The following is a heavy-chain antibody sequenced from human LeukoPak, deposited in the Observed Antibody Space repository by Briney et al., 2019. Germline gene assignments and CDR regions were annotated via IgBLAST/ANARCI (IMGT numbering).Heavy chain of an antibody. Sequence: KPEASLKVSCKGLGYSFTSYWIGWVRQMPGKGLEWMGIFYPGDSDTRYSPSFQGQVTISADKSISTTYLQWRSLKASDTAMYYRASGRRGIFDYWGQGTQVTVSS. CDR2: FYPGDSDT. CDR1: GYSFTSYW. D-gene: IGHD2-15*01. V-gene: IGHV5-51*06. J-gene: IGHJ4*02. CDR3: ASGRRGIFDY.